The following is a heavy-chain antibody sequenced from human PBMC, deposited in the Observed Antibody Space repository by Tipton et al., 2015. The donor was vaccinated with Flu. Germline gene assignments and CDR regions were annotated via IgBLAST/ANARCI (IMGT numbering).Heavy chain of an antibody. CDR3: AKGVSSRFLEWSRYFDS. CDR1: GLTFSFYA. D-gene: IGHD3-3*01. CDR2: ISDSGDST. V-gene: IGHV3-23*01. Sequence: SLRLSCAASGLTFSFYAMSWVRQAPGKGLEWVAAISDSGDSTYYGDSVRGRFTISRDNSKNTLVLQMTSLRVEDTAVYYCAKGVSSRFLEWSRYFDSWGQGDLVTVSS. J-gene: IGHJ4*02.